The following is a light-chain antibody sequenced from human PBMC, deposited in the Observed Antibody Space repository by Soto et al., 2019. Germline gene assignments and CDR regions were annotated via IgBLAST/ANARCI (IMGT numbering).Light chain of an antibody. J-gene: IGKJ1*01. CDR2: GAS. CDR3: QQYGSSWWT. CDR1: QSVSSSY. V-gene: IGKV3-20*01. Sequence: EIGLTQSPGTLSLSPGERATLSCRASQSVSSSYLAWYQQKPGQAPRLLIYGASSRATGIPDRFSGSGSGTDFTLTISRLEPEDFAVYYCQQYGSSWWTFGQGTKVDIK.